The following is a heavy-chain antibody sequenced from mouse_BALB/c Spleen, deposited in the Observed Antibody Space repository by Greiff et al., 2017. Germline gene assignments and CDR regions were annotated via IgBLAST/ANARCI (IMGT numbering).Heavy chain of an antibody. CDR3: ARDGSRRYDWYFDV. CDR2: ISDGGSYT. J-gene: IGHJ1*01. Sequence: EVMLVESGGGLVKSGGSLKLSCAASGFTFSDYYMYWVRQTPEKRLEWVATISDGGSYTYYPDSVKGRFTISRDNAKNNLYLQMSSLKSEDTAMYYCARDGSRRYDWYFDVWGAGTTVTVSS. V-gene: IGHV5-4*02. CDR1: GFTFSDYY. D-gene: IGHD2-14*01.